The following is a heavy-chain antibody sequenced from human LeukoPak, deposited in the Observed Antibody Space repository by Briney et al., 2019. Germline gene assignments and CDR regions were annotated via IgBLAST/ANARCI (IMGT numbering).Heavy chain of an antibody. CDR3: ARVVASTSIDS. CDR2: IFHSGSV. CDR1: GFKFSSYS. Sequence: PGGSLRLSCAASGFKFSSYSMKWVRQAPGKGLEWIGSIFHSGSVYYNPSLKSRVTISVDPSKNRFSLKLTSVTAADTAVYYCARVVASTSIDSWGQGTLVTVSS. J-gene: IGHJ4*02. V-gene: IGHV4-38-2*01. D-gene: IGHD2-15*01.